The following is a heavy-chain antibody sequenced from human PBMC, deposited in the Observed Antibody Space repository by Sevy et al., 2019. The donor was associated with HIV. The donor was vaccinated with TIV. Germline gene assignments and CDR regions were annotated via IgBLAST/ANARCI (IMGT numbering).Heavy chain of an antibody. J-gene: IGHJ4*02. V-gene: IGHV1-69*10. CDR3: VSVRPCGGDCYFFDS. D-gene: IGHD2-21*02. Sequence: ASVKVSCKASGGSLSNYGMNWVRQAPGQGLEWMGGIIPRLGLANYGQQFQGRFTITADESTRTMYMEVKSLKSEDTGVYYCVSVRPCGGDCYFFDSWGQGTLVTVSS. CDR2: IIPRLGLA. CDR1: GGSLSNYG.